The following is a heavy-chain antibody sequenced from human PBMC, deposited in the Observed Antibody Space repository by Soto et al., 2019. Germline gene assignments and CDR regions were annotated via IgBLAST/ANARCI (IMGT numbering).Heavy chain of an antibody. Sequence: EVQLVETGGGLIQPGGSLRLSCTASGFTVSSNYMTWVRQAPGKGLEWVSVIYSGGNTYYADSVKGRFTSSRDKSKNTLYLQMNSLRAEDTGVYYCAGATGRYWGQGTLVTVSS. J-gene: IGHJ4*02. D-gene: IGHD1-1*01. CDR1: GFTVSSNY. CDR2: IYSGGNT. CDR3: AGATGRY. V-gene: IGHV3-53*02.